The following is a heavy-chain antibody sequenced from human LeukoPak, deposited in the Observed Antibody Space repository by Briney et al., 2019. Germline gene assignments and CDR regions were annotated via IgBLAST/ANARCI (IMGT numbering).Heavy chain of an antibody. CDR3: ATSTTVTTARYYGMDV. CDR2: IYYSGSI. D-gene: IGHD4-17*01. Sequence: PSETLSLTCTVSGGSISSYYWSWIRQPPGKGLEWIGYIYYSGSINYNPSLKSRVTISVDTSKNQFSLKLSSVTAADTAVYYCATSTTVTTARYYGMDVWGQGTTVTVSS. CDR1: GGSISSYY. J-gene: IGHJ6*02. V-gene: IGHV4-59*01.